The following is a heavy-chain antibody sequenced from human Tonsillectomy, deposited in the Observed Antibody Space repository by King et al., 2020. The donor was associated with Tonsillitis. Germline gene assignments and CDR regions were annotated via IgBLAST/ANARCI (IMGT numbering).Heavy chain of an antibody. V-gene: IGHV3-7*01. D-gene: IGHD2/OR15-2a*01. Sequence: VQLVESGGGLVQPGGSLRLSCAASGFTFSRYWMTWVRQAPGKGLEWVANIKQDGSETYYVDSVKGRFTISRDNAKNSLYLQMNSLRAEDTAVYSCAGPSCTSTACYASLWTSFDDWGQGCVVTVSS. CDR1: GFTFSRYW. CDR3: AGPSCTSTACYASLWTSFDD. CDR2: IKQDGSET. J-gene: IGHJ4*02.